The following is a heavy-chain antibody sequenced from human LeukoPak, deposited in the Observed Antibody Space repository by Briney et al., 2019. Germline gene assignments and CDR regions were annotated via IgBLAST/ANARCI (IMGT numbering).Heavy chain of an antibody. V-gene: IGHV3-7*05. Sequence: PGGSLRLSCAASGFSFSTYWMAWVRQAPGKGLEWVANIKQDGSDKNYVDSVKGRFTISRDNAKNSLFLQMNSLRVEDTAVYYCARDYGGNLDYWGQGTLVTVSS. D-gene: IGHD4-23*01. CDR3: ARDYGGNLDY. CDR2: IKQDGSDK. J-gene: IGHJ4*02. CDR1: GFSFSTYW.